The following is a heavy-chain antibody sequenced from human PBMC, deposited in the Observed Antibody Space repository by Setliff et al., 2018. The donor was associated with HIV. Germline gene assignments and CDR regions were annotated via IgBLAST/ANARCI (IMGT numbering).Heavy chain of an antibody. CDR3: ARDLRDGFEEWFSTLDDGMDV. Sequence: GASVKVSCKTSGYIFIRYYIFWVRQAPGQGLEWMGNINPHTGVTKYAEKFQGRVTMTRDTSINTIYMELSRLRSDDTAVYYCARDLRDGFEEWFSTLDDGMDVWGHGTTVTVS. CDR1: GYIFIRYY. D-gene: IGHD3-3*01. CDR2: INPHTGVT. V-gene: IGHV1-2*02. J-gene: IGHJ6*02.